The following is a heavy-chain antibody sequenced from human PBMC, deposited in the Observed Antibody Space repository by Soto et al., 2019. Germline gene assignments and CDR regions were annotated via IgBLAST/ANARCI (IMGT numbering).Heavy chain of an antibody. Sequence: GASVKVSCKASGYSFTSYGISWVRQAPGQGLEWMGWISAYNGNTNYEQKFQGRVAMTTDTSTNTAYLELRNLRSDDAAVYYCARDPPITGSLRGKPLMAVFGQRTTVTVCS. CDR3: ARDPPITGSLRGKPLMAV. CDR2: ISAYNGNT. D-gene: IGHD1-20*01. CDR1: GYSFTSYG. V-gene: IGHV1-18*04. J-gene: IGHJ6*02.